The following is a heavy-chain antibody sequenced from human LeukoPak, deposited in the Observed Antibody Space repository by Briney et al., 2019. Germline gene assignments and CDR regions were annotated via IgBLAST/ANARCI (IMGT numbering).Heavy chain of an antibody. D-gene: IGHD3-16*01. J-gene: IGHJ6*02. V-gene: IGHV3-30-3*01. CDR1: GFTSSIYA. Sequence: GGSLRLSCAASGFTSSIYAMHWVRQAPGKGLEWVAGISYDGSNKYDTDSVKGRFTISRDNSKNTLYLQMNSLRDEDTAVYYCARGRGTRDYHYRYGMDLWGQGTTVTVSS. CDR3: ARGRGTRDYHYRYGMDL. CDR2: ISYDGSNK.